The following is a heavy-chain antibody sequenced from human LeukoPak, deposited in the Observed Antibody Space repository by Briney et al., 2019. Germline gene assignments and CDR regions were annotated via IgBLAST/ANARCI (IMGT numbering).Heavy chain of an antibody. CDR3: VRGIDSRELGY. J-gene: IGHJ4*02. CDR1: GGSVSDYH. CDR2: ISQSEGT. Sequence: SETLSLTCAVYGGSVSDYHWNWVRQPPGKGLEWIGEISQSEGTYYNASLKSRVTMSVDTTRNQFSLKLSSVTAADTAVYYCVRGIDSRELGYWAQGTLVTVSS. V-gene: IGHV4-34*01. D-gene: IGHD3-3*01.